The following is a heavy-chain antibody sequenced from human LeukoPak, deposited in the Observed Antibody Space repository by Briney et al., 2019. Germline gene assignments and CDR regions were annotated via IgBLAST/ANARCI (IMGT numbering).Heavy chain of an antibody. Sequence: PGGSLRLSCAGSGFTFSNYGMHWVRQAPGKGLEWVAFIRYDGSNKYYADSVKGRFTISRDNSKNTLYLQMNSLRAEDTAVYYCAKRGCSSTSCYSDYWGQGTLVTVSS. CDR3: AKRGCSSTSCYSDY. J-gene: IGHJ4*02. CDR2: IRYDGSNK. V-gene: IGHV3-30*02. D-gene: IGHD2-2*01. CDR1: GFTFSNYG.